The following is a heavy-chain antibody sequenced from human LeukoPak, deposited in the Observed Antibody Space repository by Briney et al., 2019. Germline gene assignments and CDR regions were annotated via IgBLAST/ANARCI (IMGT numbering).Heavy chain of an antibody. CDR1: GESFSGYY. CDR3: ASSAVVAFDY. Sequence: SETLSLTCAVYGESFSGYYWGWIRQPPGKGLEWVGSIYYSGSTYYNPSLKSRVTISVHTSKNQFSLKLSSVTAADTAVYYCASSAVVAFDYWGQGTLVTVYS. CDR2: IYYSGST. V-gene: IGHV4-39*01. D-gene: IGHD2-2*01. J-gene: IGHJ4*02.